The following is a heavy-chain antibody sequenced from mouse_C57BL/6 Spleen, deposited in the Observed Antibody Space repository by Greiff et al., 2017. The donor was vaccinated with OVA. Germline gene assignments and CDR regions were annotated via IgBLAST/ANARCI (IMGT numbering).Heavy chain of an antibody. Sequence: QVQLQQSGPELVKPGASVTLSCKASGYTFTSYDINWVKQRPGQGLEWLGWIYPRDGSTKYNEKFKGKATLTVDTSSSTAYMELHSLTSEDSAVYFCARSAYYSNPWFAYWGQGTLGTVSA. CDR2: IYPRDGST. D-gene: IGHD2-5*01. CDR1: GYTFTSYD. CDR3: ARSAYYSNPWFAY. V-gene: IGHV1-85*01. J-gene: IGHJ3*01.